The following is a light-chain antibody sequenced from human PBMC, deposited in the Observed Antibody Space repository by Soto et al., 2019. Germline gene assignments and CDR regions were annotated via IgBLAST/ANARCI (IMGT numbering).Light chain of an antibody. Sequence: EIVLTQSPATLSLSPGERATLSCRASQSVSSYLAWYQQKPGQAPRLLIYDASNRATGIPARFSGSGSGIDFTLTISSLEPEDFAVYYCQQRSNWPPTLTFGQGTKVEIK. CDR3: QQRSNWPPTLT. J-gene: IGKJ1*01. CDR1: QSVSSY. V-gene: IGKV3-11*01. CDR2: DAS.